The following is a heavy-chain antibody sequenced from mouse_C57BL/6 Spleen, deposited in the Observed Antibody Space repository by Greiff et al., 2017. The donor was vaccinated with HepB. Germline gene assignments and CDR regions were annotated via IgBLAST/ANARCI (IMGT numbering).Heavy chain of an antibody. CDR1: GFTFSSYA. V-gene: IGHV5-4*01. CDR2: ISDGGSYT. Sequence: EVKLVESGGGLVKPGGSLKLSCAASGFTFSSYAMSWVRQTPEKRLEWVATISDGGSYTYYPDNVKGRFTISRDNAKNNLYLQMSHLKSEDTAMYYCAREGDYDRVLLRRAMDYWGQGTSVTVSS. J-gene: IGHJ4*01. CDR3: AREGDYDRVLLRRAMDY. D-gene: IGHD2-4*01.